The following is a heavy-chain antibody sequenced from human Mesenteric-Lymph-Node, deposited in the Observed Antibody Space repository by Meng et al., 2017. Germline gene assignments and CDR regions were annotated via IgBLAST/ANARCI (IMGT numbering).Heavy chain of an antibody. CDR3: AKRSSDSTGYYHYYFDY. CDR2: INRDGSDK. J-gene: IGHJ4*01. V-gene: IGHV3-7*03. D-gene: IGHD3-22*01. Sequence: GESLKISCAASGFTFSSHWMSWVRQAPGKGLEWVANINRDGSDKYYVDSVKGRFTISRDNAKNSLYLEMNSLRAEDTARYYCAKRSSDSTGYYHYYFDYWGHGNRVT. CDR1: GFTFSSHW.